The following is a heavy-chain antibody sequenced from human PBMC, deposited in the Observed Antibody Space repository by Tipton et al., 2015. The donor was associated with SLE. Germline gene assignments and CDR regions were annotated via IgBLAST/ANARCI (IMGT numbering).Heavy chain of an antibody. D-gene: IGHD3-16*01. CDR1: GFTFSSYW. CDR2: INSDGSST. Sequence: SLRLSCAASGFTFSSYWMHWVRQAPGKGLVWVSRINSDGSSTSYADSVKGRFTISRDNAKNTLYLQMNSLRAEDTAVYYCARHGGEYHRLQAGWFDPWGQGTLVTVSS. V-gene: IGHV3-74*01. J-gene: IGHJ5*02. CDR3: ARHGGEYHRLQAGWFDP.